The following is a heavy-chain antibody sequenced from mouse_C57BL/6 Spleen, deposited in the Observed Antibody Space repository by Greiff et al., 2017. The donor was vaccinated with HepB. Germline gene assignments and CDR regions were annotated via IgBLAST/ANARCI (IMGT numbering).Heavy chain of an antibody. CDR3: ARSEYYGPYYYAMDY. D-gene: IGHD1-2*01. CDR1: GYTFTSYW. CDR2: IHPNSGST. V-gene: IGHV1-64*01. Sequence: VKLQQPGAELVKPGASVKLSCKASGYTFTSYWMHWVKQRPGQGLEWIGMIHPNSGSTNYNEKFKSKATLTVDKSSSTAYMQLSSLTSEDSAVYYCARSEYYGPYYYAMDYWGQGTSVTVSS. J-gene: IGHJ4*01.